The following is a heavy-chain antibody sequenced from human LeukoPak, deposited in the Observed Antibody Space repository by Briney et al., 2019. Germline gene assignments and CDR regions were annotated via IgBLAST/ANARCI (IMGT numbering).Heavy chain of an antibody. Sequence: GASVKVSCKASGYTFTGYYMHWVRQAPGQGLEWMGRIIPIFGIANYAQKFQGRVTITADKSTSTAYMELSSLRSEDTAVYYCARVEMATTSRGYYYYYYGMDVWGQGTTVTVSS. CDR3: ARVEMATTSRGYYYYYYGMDV. CDR1: GYTFTGYY. CDR2: IIPIFGIA. J-gene: IGHJ6*02. V-gene: IGHV1-69*02. D-gene: IGHD5-24*01.